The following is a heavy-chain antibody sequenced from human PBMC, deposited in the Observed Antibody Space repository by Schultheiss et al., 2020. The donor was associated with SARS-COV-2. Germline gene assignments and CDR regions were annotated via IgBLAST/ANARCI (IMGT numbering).Heavy chain of an antibody. D-gene: IGHD5-24*01. J-gene: IGHJ2*01. CDR3: ARAQGRWLQSSRYWYFDL. CDR1: GGSISSYY. CDR2: IYYSGST. Sequence: SETLSLTCTVSGGSISSYYWSWIRQPPGKGLEWIGYIYYSGSTNYNPSLQSRVTISMDTSKNQFSLNLSSVTAADTAVYYCARAQGRWLQSSRYWYFDLWGRGTLVTVSS. V-gene: IGHV4-59*12.